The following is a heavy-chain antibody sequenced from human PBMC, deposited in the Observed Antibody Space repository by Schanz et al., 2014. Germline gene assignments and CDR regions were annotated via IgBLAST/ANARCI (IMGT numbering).Heavy chain of an antibody. J-gene: IGHJ4*02. CDR1: GFNFSDYA. CDR3: ARDRRNADLDY. D-gene: IGHD1-1*01. V-gene: IGHV3-48*01. CDR2: ITYNGGTI. Sequence: EVHLVESGGGLVQPGGSLRLSCAASGFNFSDYAMSWVRQAPGKGLEWISYITYNGGTIYYADSVKGRFTISRDNAKNSLYLEMNSLRAEDTALYYCARDRRNADLDYWGQGTLVTVSS.